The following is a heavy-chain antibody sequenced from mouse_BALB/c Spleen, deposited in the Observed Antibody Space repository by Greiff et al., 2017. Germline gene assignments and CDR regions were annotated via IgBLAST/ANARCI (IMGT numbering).Heavy chain of an antibody. Sequence: VQLQQSGGGLVQPGGSRKLSCAASGFTFSSFGMHWVRQAPEKGLEWVAYISSGSSTIYYADTVKGRFTISRDNPKNTLFLQMTSLRSEDTAMYYCARWGLRRYFDVWGAGTTVTVSS. D-gene: IGHD2-4*01. J-gene: IGHJ1*01. CDR2: ISSGSSTI. CDR1: GFTFSSFG. CDR3: ARWGLRRYFDV. V-gene: IGHV5-17*02.